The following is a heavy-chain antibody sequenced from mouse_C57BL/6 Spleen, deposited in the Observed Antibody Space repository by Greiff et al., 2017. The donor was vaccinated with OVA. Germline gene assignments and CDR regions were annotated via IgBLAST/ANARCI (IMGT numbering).Heavy chain of an antibody. J-gene: IGHJ3*01. CDR1: GFTFSSYA. CDR2: ISDGGSYT. V-gene: IGHV5-4*01. Sequence: EVQLVESGGGLVKPGGSLKLSCAASGFTFSSYAMSWVRQTPEKRLEWVATISDGGSYTYYPDNVKGRFTISRDNAKNNLYLQMSHLKSEDTAMYYCAREGRWFAYWGQGTLVTVSA. CDR3: AREGRWFAY.